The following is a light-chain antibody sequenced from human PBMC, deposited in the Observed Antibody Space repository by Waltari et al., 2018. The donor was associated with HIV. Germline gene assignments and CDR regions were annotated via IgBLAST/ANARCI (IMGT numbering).Light chain of an antibody. CDR3: MQALQTPYT. V-gene: IGKV2-28*01. CDR2: LGS. J-gene: IGKJ2*01. CDR1: QSLLHSNGYKY. Sequence: DIVLTQSPLSLPVTPGEPASISCRYSQSLLHSNGYKYLDWYLQKPGHSPHLLIYLGSNRASGVPDRFSGSGSGTDFTLKITRVEAEDVGVYYCMQALQTPYTFGQGTKLEIK.